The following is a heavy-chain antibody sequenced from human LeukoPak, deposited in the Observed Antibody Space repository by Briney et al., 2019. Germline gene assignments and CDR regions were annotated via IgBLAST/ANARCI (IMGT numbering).Heavy chain of an antibody. V-gene: IGHV7-4-1*02. Sequence: GSVKVSCKASGYTFTGYYMHWVRQAPGQGLEWMGWINTNTGNPTYAQGFTGRFVFSLDTSVSTAYLQISSLKAEDTAVYYCAREWMGYYYDSSGHLDYWGQGTLVTVSS. CDR1: GYTFTGYY. CDR2: INTNTGNP. D-gene: IGHD3-22*01. CDR3: AREWMGYYYDSSGHLDY. J-gene: IGHJ4*02.